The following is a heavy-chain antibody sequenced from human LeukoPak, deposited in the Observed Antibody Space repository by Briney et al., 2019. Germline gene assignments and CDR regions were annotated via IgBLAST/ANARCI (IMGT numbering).Heavy chain of an antibody. CDR2: ISYSEDTK. CDR1: GFTFSSFG. Sequence: GGSLRLSCVASGFTFSSFGMHWVRQAPGKGLEWVAVISYSEDTKIYADSVKGRFTISRDNSKNTLYLQMDSLRAEDTALYYCAKEYTSRWSYWLFDLWGRGTPVTVSS. J-gene: IGHJ2*01. V-gene: IGHV3-30*18. D-gene: IGHD6-13*01. CDR3: AKEYTSRWSYWLFDL.